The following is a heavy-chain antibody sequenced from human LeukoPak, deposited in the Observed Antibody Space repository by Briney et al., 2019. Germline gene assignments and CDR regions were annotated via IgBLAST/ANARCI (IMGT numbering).Heavy chain of an antibody. V-gene: IGHV4-61*02. Sequence: PSQTLSLTCTVSGGSISSGSYYWSWIRQPAGKGLEWIGRIYTSGSTNYNPSLKSRVTISVDTSKNQFSLKLSSVTAADTAVYYCARQIIYYYYMDVWGKGTTVTVSS. CDR1: GGSISSGSYY. CDR2: IYTSGST. D-gene: IGHD3-10*01. J-gene: IGHJ6*03. CDR3: ARQIIYYYYMDV.